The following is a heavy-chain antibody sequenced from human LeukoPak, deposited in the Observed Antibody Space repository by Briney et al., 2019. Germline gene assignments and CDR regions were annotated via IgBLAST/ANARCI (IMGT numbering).Heavy chain of an antibody. CDR3: ARHRDGYQFDY. CDR2: IYHSGST. Sequence: SETLSLTCTVSGGSASSGYYWGWIRQPPGKGLEWIGSIYHSGSTYYNPSLKSRVTISVDTSKNQFSLKLSSVTAADTAVYYCARHRDGYQFDYWGQGTLVTVSS. CDR1: GGSASSGYY. V-gene: IGHV4-38-2*02. J-gene: IGHJ4*02. D-gene: IGHD6-13*01.